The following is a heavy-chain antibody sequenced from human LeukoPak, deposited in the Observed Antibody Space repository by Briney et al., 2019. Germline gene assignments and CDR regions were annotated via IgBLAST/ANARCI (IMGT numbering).Heavy chain of an antibody. CDR3: ARTGSTVTMLYPFDH. D-gene: IGHD4-17*01. V-gene: IGHV4-59*01. Sequence: SETLSLTCTVSGGSISNYYWSWIRQPPGKGLEWIGYIYYSGSTNYNPSLKSRVSISVDTSKNQFSLKLSSVTAADTAVYYCARTGSTVTMLYPFDHWGQGTLVTVSS. CDR1: GGSISNYY. J-gene: IGHJ4*02. CDR2: IYYSGST.